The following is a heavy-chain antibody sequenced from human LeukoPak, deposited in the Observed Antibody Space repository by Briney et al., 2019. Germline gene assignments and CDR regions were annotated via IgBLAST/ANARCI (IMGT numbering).Heavy chain of an antibody. J-gene: IGHJ4*02. CDR3: ARHRVTGGLDC. V-gene: IGHV4-59*08. Sequence: SETLSLTCTVSGGSISSYYWSWIRQAPGTGLEWIGYIYYSGSTNYNPSLKSRVTMSVDTSKNQFSLKLTYVTAADTAVYYCARHRVTGGLDCWGQGTLVTVSS. CDR1: GGSISSYY. CDR2: IYYSGST. D-gene: IGHD2-21*02.